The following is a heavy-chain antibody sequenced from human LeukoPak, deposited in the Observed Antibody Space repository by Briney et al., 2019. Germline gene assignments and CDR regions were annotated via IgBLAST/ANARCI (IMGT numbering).Heavy chain of an antibody. CDR2: IYSGAST. J-gene: IGHJ3*02. Sequence: GGSLRLSCAASGFTVSSNYMSWGREAPGKGVERVSVIYSGASTYYADSVKGRFTISTDNSKNTLYLQMNSLRAEDTAVYYCATGYGSGMNSEPFDIWGQGTMVTVSS. CDR3: ATGYGSGMNSEPFDI. D-gene: IGHD3-10*01. V-gene: IGHV3-66*01. CDR1: GFTVSSNY.